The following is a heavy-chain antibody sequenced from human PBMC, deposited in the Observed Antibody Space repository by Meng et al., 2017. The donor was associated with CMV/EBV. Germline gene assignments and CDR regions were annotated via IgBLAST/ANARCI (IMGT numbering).Heavy chain of an antibody. CDR2: ISAYNGNT. V-gene: IGHV1-18*01. J-gene: IGHJ5*02. Sequence: YTFTSYGISWVRQAPGQGLEWMGWISAYNGNTNYAQKLQGRVTMTTDTSTSTAYMELRSLRSDDTAVYYCARSKYCSSTSCSFHWFDPWGQGTLVTVSS. CDR1: YTFTSYG. CDR3: ARSKYCSSTSCSFHWFDP. D-gene: IGHD2-2*01.